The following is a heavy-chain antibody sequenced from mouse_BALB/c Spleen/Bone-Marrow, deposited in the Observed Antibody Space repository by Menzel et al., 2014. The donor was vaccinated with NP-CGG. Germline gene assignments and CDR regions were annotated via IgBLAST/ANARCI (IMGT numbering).Heavy chain of an antibody. CDR3: ASNWDYAMDY. J-gene: IGHJ4*01. Sequence: VQLVESGPGLVQPSQSLSITCTVSGFSLTSYGVHWVRQSPGKGLEWLGVIWSGGSTDYNAAFLSRLSISKDNSKSQVFFKMNSLQANDTAIYYCASNWDYAMDYWGQGTSVTVSS. D-gene: IGHD4-1*01. V-gene: IGHV2-2*02. CDR1: GFSLTSYG. CDR2: IWSGGST.